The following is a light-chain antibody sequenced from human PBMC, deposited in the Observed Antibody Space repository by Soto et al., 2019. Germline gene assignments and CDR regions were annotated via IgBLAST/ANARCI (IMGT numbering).Light chain of an antibody. J-gene: IGLJ1*01. Sequence: QSALTQPASVSGSPGQSITISCTGTSSDVGSSNLVSWYQQHPAKAPKLIIFEGGRRPSGVSRRFSGSKSGNTASLTISGLRAEDEADYYCWSFARSTTFYVFGTGTKLTVL. V-gene: IGLV2-23*01. CDR1: SSDVGSSNL. CDR3: WSFARSTTFYV. CDR2: EGG.